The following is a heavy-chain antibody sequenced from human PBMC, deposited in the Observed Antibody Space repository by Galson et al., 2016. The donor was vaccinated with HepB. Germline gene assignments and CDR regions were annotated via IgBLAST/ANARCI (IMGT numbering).Heavy chain of an antibody. V-gene: IGHV3-23*01. J-gene: IGHJ6*04. D-gene: IGHD1-26*01. CDR3: VQGSTAPAV. CDR1: GFTFSSYG. Sequence: SLRLSCAASGFTFSSYGMTWVRQAPGKGLEVVSSISRSGDSTDYADSVKGRFTISRDNPKNTLSLQMNSLTADDTAIYYCVQGSTAPAVWGKGTTVTVSS. CDR2: ISRSGDST.